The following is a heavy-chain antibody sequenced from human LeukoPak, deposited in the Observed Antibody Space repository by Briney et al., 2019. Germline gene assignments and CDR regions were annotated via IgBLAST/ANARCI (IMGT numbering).Heavy chain of an antibody. D-gene: IGHD3-16*01. J-gene: IGHJ4*02. CDR2: ISAYNGNT. CDR3: AMGEGDHSCMPFDY. V-gene: IGHV1-18*04. CDR1: GYTFTTYY. Sequence: ASVKVSCKASGYTFTTYYMHWVRQAPGQGLEWMGWISAYNGNTNYAQKLQGRITMTTDTSTSTAYMELRSLRSDDTAVYYCAMGEGDHSCMPFDYWGQGTLVTVSS.